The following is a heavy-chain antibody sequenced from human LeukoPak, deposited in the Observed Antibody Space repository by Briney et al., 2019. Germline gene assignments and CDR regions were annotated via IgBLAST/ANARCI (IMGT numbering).Heavy chain of an antibody. Sequence: PGGSLRLSCAASGFTFNSYSMNWVRQAPGKGLEWVSSISSSSSYIYHADSVKGRFTTSRDNAKNSLYLQMNSLRAEDTAVYYCARDGGYYDILTGSIDYWGQGTLVTVSS. CDR2: ISSSSSYI. J-gene: IGHJ4*02. CDR3: ARDGGYYDILTGSIDY. V-gene: IGHV3-21*01. D-gene: IGHD3-9*01. CDR1: GFTFNSYS.